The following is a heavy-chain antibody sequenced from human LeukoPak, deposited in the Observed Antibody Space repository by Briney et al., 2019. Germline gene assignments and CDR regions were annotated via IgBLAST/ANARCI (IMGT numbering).Heavy chain of an antibody. D-gene: IGHD3-22*01. CDR1: GFTFSSYG. CDR2: IWYDGSNK. J-gene: IGHJ3*02. Sequence: GGSLRLSCAASGFTFSSYGMHWVRQAPGKGLEWVAVIWYDGSNKYYADSVKGRFTISRDNSKNTLYLQMNSLRAEDTAVYYCAKLSNSGYHDAFDIWGQGTMVTVSS. CDR3: AKLSNSGYHDAFDI. V-gene: IGHV3-33*06.